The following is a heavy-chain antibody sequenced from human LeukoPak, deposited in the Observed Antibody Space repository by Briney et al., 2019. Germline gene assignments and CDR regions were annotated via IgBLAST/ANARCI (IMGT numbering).Heavy chain of an antibody. D-gene: IGHD1-7*01. CDR2: IIPIFGTA. V-gene: IGHV1-69*05. CDR3: ARGRDWNYAFEY. J-gene: IGHJ4*02. CDR1: GGTFSSYA. Sequence: SVKVSCKASGGTFSSYAISWVRQAPGQGLEWMGRIIPIFGTANYAQKFQGRVTMTTDTSSSTAYMGLRSLRSDDTAVYYCARGRDWNYAFEYWGQGTLVTVSS.